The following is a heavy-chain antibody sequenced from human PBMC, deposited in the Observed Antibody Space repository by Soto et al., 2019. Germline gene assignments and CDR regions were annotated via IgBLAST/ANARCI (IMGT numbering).Heavy chain of an antibody. V-gene: IGHV1-69*01. CDR2: IIPIFGTA. CDR1: GGTFSSYA. Sequence: QVQLVQSGAEVKKPGSSVKVSCKASGGTFSSYAISWVRQAPGQGLEWMGGIIPIFGTANYAQKFQGRGTITADESTSTAYMELSSLRSEDTAVYYCATPDYGSGSDPYYYYYGMDVWGQGTTVTVSS. J-gene: IGHJ6*02. D-gene: IGHD3-10*01. CDR3: ATPDYGSGSDPYYYYYGMDV.